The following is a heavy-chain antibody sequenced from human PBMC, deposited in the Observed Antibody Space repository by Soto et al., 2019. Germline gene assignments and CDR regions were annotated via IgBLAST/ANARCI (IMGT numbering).Heavy chain of an antibody. Sequence: QLQLQESGPGLVKPSETLSLTCTVSGGSISSTSYYWGWIRQPPGKGLEWIGNIYHSGTTYYNPSLMSRVTISVDTSKNQFSLQLTSVTAADTAVYYCARHDYDSGSYVRYWGQGTLVTVSS. CDR2: IYHSGTT. J-gene: IGHJ4*02. CDR3: ARHDYDSGSYVRY. D-gene: IGHD3-10*01. CDR1: GGSISSTSYY. V-gene: IGHV4-39*01.